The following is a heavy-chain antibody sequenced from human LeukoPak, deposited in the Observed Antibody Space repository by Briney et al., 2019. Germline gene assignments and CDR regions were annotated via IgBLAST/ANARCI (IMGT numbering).Heavy chain of an antibody. V-gene: IGHV4-39*01. CDR2: IYFSGST. Sequence: PSETLSLTCTVSGGSISSSSHYWGWIRQPPGKWLEWLGSIYFSGSTYSNPSLKSRVTISVDTSKNQFSLKLSSVTAADTAVYYCARQYYDILTGYYTDYYFDYWGQGTLVTVSS. D-gene: IGHD3-9*01. J-gene: IGHJ4*02. CDR1: GGSISSSSHY. CDR3: ARQYYDILTGYYTDYYFDY.